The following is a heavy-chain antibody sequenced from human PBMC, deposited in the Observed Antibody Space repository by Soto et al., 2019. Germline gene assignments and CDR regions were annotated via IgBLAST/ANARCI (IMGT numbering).Heavy chain of an antibody. J-gene: IGHJ3*02. Sequence: SETLSLTCTVSGGSISSSSYYWGWIRQPPGKGLEWIGSIYYSGSTYYNPSLKSRVTISVDTSKNQFSLKLSSVTAADTAVYYCASYCGGDCYSGWAFDIWGEVTMVTVSS. CDR2: IYYSGST. V-gene: IGHV4-39*01. D-gene: IGHD2-21*02. CDR3: ASYCGGDCYSGWAFDI. CDR1: GGSISSSSYY.